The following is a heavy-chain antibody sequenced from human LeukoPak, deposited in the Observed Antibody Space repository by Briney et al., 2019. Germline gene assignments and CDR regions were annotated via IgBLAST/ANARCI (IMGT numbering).Heavy chain of an antibody. Sequence: PGGSLRLSCAASGFTFSSYAMSWVRQAPGKGLEWVSAISGSGGSTYYADSAKGRFTISRDNSQNTLYLQMNSLRAEDTAVYYCARAYADYVGYFFFDYWGQGTLVTVSS. CDR1: GFTFSSYA. CDR3: ARAYADYVGYFFFDY. D-gene: IGHD4-17*01. CDR2: ISGSGGST. J-gene: IGHJ4*02. V-gene: IGHV3-23*01.